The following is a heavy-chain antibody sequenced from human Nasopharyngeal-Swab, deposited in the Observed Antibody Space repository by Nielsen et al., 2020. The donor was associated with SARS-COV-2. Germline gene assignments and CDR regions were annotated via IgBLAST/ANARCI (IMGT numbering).Heavy chain of an antibody. D-gene: IGHD3-3*01. J-gene: IGHJ6*03. CDR1: GFSLSTSGVG. V-gene: IGHV2-5*02. CDR3: AHITRGVERDTIFGVPLASLSYYYMDV. CDR2: IYWDDDQ. Sequence: SGPTLVKPTETLTLTCTVSGFSLSTSGVGVAWIRQPPGKALEWLALIYWDDDQRYNPSLKTRLTIHKDTSKDQVVLTLTNMGPVDSGTYYCAHITRGVERDTIFGVPLASLSYYYMDVWGKGTTVTVS.